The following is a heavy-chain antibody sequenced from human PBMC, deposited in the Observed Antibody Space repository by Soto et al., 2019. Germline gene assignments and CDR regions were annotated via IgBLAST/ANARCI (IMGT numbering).Heavy chain of an antibody. Sequence: GGSLRLSCAASGFTFSSYAMHWVRQAPGKGLEWVAVISYDGSNKYYADSVKGRFTISRDNSKNTLYLQMNSLRAEDTAVYYCARAAIAARTNNYYYYGMDVWGQGNTVTVSS. J-gene: IGHJ6*02. D-gene: IGHD6-6*01. V-gene: IGHV3-30-3*01. CDR3: ARAAIAARTNNYYYYGMDV. CDR1: GFTFSSYA. CDR2: ISYDGSNK.